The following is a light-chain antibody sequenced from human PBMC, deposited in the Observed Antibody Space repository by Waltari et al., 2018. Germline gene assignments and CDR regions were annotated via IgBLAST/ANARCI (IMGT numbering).Light chain of an antibody. V-gene: IGKV3-20*01. CDR3: HQYKIWPEA. CDR1: QSVSSNF. J-gene: IGKJ1*01. CDR2: GAS. Sequence: EIVLTQSPGTLSLSPGEPAALSCRASQSVSSNFLAGYQQKPGQAPRLLIFGASNRATGIPDRFSGSGSETDFTLTISSLQSEDFAVYYCHQYKIWPEAFGQGTKVEIK.